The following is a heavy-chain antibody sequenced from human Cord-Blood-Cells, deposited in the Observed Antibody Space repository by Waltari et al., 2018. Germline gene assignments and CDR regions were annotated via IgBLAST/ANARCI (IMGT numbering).Heavy chain of an antibody. D-gene: IGHD5-12*01. CDR3: ASPGFGYSGYDLRY. Sequence: EVQLVESGGGLIQPGGSLRLSCAASGFTVSSNYMSWVRQAPGKGLEWVSVIYCGGSTYYADSVKGRFTISRDNSKNTLYLQMNSLRAEDTAVYYCASPGFGYSGYDLRYWGQGTLVTVSS. J-gene: IGHJ4*02. CDR2: IYCGGST. CDR1: GFTVSSNY. V-gene: IGHV3-53*01.